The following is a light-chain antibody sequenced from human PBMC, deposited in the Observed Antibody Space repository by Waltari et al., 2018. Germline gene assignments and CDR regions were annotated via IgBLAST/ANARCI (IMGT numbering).Light chain of an antibody. CDR3: QQYNDWHS. CDR2: DAS. V-gene: IGKV3-15*01. J-gene: IGKJ2*03. CDR1: QRIANN. Sequence: EKVMTQSPATLSVSPGEVVTLSCRASQRIANNLAWYQYRPGQAPRLLIYDASTRASGIPSRFSGSWSGTEFTLTISGLQSDDCALYYCQQYNDWHSFGQGTKLEI.